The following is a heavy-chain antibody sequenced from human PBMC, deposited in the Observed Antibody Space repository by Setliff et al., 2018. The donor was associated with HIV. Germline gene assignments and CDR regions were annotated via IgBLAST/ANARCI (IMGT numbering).Heavy chain of an antibody. J-gene: IGHJ4*02. V-gene: IGHV3-33*06. CDR1: GFAFTNHA. Sequence: GGSLRLSCATSGFAFTNHAMHWVRQAPGKGLEWVAVIWFDGSRKYYADSVKGRFTISRDTSNNTLYLQMNSLRAEDTAVYYCAKDGLAGYFESWGLGTLVTVSS. CDR3: AKDGLAGYFES. D-gene: IGHD1-1*01. CDR2: IWFDGSRK.